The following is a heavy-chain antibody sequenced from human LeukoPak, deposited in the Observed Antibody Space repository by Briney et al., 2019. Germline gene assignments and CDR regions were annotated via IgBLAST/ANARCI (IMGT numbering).Heavy chain of an antibody. V-gene: IGHV3-7*01. CDR2: IKQDGGEK. CDR1: EFTFSSYW. J-gene: IGHJ4*02. CDR3: ARLGARQILEY. Sequence: GGSLRLSCAATEFTFSSYWMSWVRQAPGKGLEWVANIKQDGGEKYYLDSVKGRFTVSRDNAKNSLYLQMNSLRAEDTAVYYCARLGARQILEYWGQGTLVTVSS. D-gene: IGHD4-17*01.